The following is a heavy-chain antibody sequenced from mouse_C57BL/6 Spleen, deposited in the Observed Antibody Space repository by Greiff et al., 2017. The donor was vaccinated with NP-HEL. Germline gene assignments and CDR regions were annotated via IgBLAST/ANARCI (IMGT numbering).Heavy chain of an antibody. Sequence: VQLQQSGPELVKPGASVKLSCKASGYTFTSYDINWVKQRPGQGLEWIGLIYPRDGSTKDNEKFKGKATLTVSTSSSTAYMELHSLTSEDSAVYFCARRDYGAWFAYWGQGTLVTVSA. D-gene: IGHD1-1*01. V-gene: IGHV1-85*01. CDR1: GYTFTSYD. CDR3: ARRDYGAWFAY. J-gene: IGHJ3*01. CDR2: IYPRDGST.